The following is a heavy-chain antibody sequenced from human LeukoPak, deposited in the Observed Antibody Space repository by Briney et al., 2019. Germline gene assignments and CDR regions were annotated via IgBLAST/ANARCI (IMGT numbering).Heavy chain of an antibody. CDR1: GYTFTVYC. V-gene: IGHV1-2*02. CDR2: INPNRGGT. CDR3: ARDQGHGGNAWDY. J-gene: IGHJ4*02. Sequence: ASVKVSCKVTGYTFTVYCMHWVRQAPGQGLEGLGWINPNRGGTNYAQNFQGRVTMTRDTSISTFYMELSRLRSDDTAVYYCARDQGHGGNAWDYWGQGTLVTVSS. D-gene: IGHD4-23*01.